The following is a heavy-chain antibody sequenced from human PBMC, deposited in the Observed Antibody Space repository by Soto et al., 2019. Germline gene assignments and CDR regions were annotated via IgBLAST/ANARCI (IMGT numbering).Heavy chain of an antibody. J-gene: IGHJ6*02. CDR3: AKDGGYDFGYYYGMDV. D-gene: IGHD5-12*01. CDR1: GFTFDDYA. CDR2: ISWNSGSI. Sequence: EVQLVESGGGLVQPGRSLRLSCAASGFTFDDYAMHWVRQAPGKGLEWVSGISWNSGSIGYADSVKGRFTISRDNAKNSLYLQMSSLRAEDTALYYCAKDGGYDFGYYYGMDVWGQGTTVTVSS. V-gene: IGHV3-9*01.